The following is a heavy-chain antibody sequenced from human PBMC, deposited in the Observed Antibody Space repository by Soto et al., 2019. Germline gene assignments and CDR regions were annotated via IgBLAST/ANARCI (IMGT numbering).Heavy chain of an antibody. D-gene: IGHD1-7*01. Sequence: PSETLSLTCIVSGGSISSGDFYWTWIRQPPGKGLEWIGHIFYSGSTYYNPSLKSRIAISVDTSRNQFSLKVNSVTAADTAVYYWGKLAFFLRCGRWKYHLLGLDVWGQGTTVTVSS. CDR3: GKLAFFLRCGRWKYHLLGLDV. CDR2: IFYSGST. J-gene: IGHJ6*02. V-gene: IGHV4-30-4*01. CDR1: GGSISSGDFY.